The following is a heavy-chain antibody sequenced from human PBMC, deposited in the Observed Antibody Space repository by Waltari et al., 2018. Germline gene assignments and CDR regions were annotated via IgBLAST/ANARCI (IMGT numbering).Heavy chain of an antibody. D-gene: IGHD4-17*01. V-gene: IGHV4-39*01. J-gene: IGHJ3*02. Sequence: QLQLQESGPGLVNPSETLSLNCTSSGGSISSSYNWAWVRQPPGKGLGWVGTLYYSGATSNNPSLDSRLMMSMDTSKNLFSMKLSSGTATDTGVYFCVRPGSTVTPRAFDIWGQGIKVTVSS. CDR2: LYYSGAT. CDR3: VRPGSTVTPRAFDI. CDR1: GGSISSSYN.